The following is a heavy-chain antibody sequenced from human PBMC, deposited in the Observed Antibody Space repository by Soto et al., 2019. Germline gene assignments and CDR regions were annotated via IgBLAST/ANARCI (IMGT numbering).Heavy chain of an antibody. CDR1: GYTFTDYY. V-gene: IGHV1-2*02. CDR3: ARDGVAIGILKRNGKDV. CDR2: INPNSGAT. J-gene: IGHJ6*02. D-gene: IGHD2-21*01. Sequence: ASVKVSCKASGYTFTDYYLHWVRQAPGQGLEWMGWINPNSGATNYAQKFQGRVTMTRDTSLSTAYMALSSLRSDDTAVYYCARDGVAIGILKRNGKDVWGQGTTVTVSS.